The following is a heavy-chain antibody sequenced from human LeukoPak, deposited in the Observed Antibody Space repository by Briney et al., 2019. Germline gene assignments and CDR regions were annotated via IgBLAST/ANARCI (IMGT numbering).Heavy chain of an antibody. D-gene: IGHD2-15*01. V-gene: IGHV1-69*05. J-gene: IGHJ6*03. CDR2: IIPIFGTA. CDR3: AIGDCSGGSCLLYYYYYMDV. Sequence: SVRVSCKASGGTFSSYAISWVRQAPGQGLEWMGGIIPIFGTANYAQKFQGRVTITTDESTSTAYMELSSLRSEDTAVYYCAIGDCSGGSCLLYYYYYMDVWGKGTTVTVSS. CDR1: GGTFSSYA.